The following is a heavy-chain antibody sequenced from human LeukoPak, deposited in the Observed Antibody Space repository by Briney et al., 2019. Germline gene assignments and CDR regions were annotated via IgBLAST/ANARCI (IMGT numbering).Heavy chain of an antibody. Sequence: GRSLRLSCAASGFIFSGYGMHWVRQAPGKGLEWVAVISYDGNNKYYGDSVKGRFTTSRDNSKNTMYLQMNSLRTEDTAVYSCAKPRFGSGSGNGFDIWGQGTMVTVSS. CDR1: GFIFSGYG. D-gene: IGHD3-10*01. CDR3: AKPRFGSGSGNGFDI. V-gene: IGHV3-30*18. CDR2: ISYDGNNK. J-gene: IGHJ3*02.